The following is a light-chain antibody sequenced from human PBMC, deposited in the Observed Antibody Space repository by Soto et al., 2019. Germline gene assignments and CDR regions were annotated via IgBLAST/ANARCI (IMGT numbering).Light chain of an antibody. CDR3: QSYDSSLSGFVV. V-gene: IGLV1-40*01. CDR2: GNS. J-gene: IGLJ2*01. CDR1: SSNIGAGYD. Sequence: QSVLTQPPSVSGAPGQRVTISCTGSSSNIGAGYDVHWYQQLPGTAPKLLIDGNSNRPSGVPDRVSGSKSGTSASLAITALQADDEADYYSQSYDSSLSGFVVFGGGTKLTV.